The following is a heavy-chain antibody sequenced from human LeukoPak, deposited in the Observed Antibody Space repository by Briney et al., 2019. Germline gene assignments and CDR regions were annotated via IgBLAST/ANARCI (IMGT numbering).Heavy chain of an antibody. CDR3: ARHGYDSSGYPTYDAFDI. Sequence: GESLKISCKGSGYSFTSYWIGWVRQMPGKGLGWMGIIYPGDSDTRYSPSFQGQVTISADKSISTAYLLWSSLKASDTAMYYCARHGYDSSGYPTYDAFDIWGQGTMVTVSS. V-gene: IGHV5-51*01. J-gene: IGHJ3*02. CDR1: GYSFTSYW. CDR2: IYPGDSDT. D-gene: IGHD3-22*01.